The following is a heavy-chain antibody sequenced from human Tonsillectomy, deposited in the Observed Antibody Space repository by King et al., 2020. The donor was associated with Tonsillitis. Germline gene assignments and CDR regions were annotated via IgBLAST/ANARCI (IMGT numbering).Heavy chain of an antibody. Sequence: QLVQSGGGLVQPGGSLRLSCAASGFTFRTYWMSWFRQAPGKGLEWVANIKQDGSEKYYVDAVKGRFTISRDNAKNSLYLQMNSLGAEDTAVYYCAAYYTSLSDWGQGTLVTVSS. CDR2: IKQDGSEK. D-gene: IGHD3-10*01. J-gene: IGHJ4*02. CDR1: GFTFRTYW. V-gene: IGHV3-7*03. CDR3: AAYYTSLSD.